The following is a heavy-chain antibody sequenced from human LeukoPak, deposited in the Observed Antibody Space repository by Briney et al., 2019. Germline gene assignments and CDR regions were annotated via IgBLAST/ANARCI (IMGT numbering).Heavy chain of an antibody. Sequence: GGSLRLSCAASGFTFSSYWMHWVRQAPGKGLVWVSRINSDGSSTSYADSVKGRFTISRDNSKNTLYLQMNSLRAEDTAVYYCAKDEVYCSGGSCYHYWGQGTLVTVSS. CDR3: AKDEVYCSGGSCYHY. D-gene: IGHD2-15*01. V-gene: IGHV3-74*01. CDR1: GFTFSSYW. CDR2: INSDGSST. J-gene: IGHJ4*02.